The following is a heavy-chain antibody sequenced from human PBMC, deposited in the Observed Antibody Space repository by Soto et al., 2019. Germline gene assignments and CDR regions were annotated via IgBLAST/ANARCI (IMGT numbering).Heavy chain of an antibody. D-gene: IGHD3-22*01. Sequence: GPSVKVSCKDSGYTFTSYAMHWVRQAPGQRLEWMGWINAGNGNTKYSQKFQGRVTITRDTSASTAYMELSSLRSEDTAVYYCASSGYSSGYYSWFDPWGQGTLVTVSS. CDR1: GYTFTSYA. V-gene: IGHV1-3*01. J-gene: IGHJ5*02. CDR3: ASSGYSSGYYSWFDP. CDR2: INAGNGNT.